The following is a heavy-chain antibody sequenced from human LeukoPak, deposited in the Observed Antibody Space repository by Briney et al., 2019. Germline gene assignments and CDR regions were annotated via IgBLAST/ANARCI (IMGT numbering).Heavy chain of an antibody. CDR2: ISGSGGST. V-gene: IGHV3-23*01. J-gene: IGHJ4*02. CDR1: GFTFSSYA. CDR3: AKDVVSSGWFSHLFDS. Sequence: GGSLRLSCVASGFTFSSYAMSWVRQAPGKGLEWVSSISGSGGSTYYAAFVKGRFTISRDSATNTLYLQINSLRVEDTAIYYCAKDVVSSGWFSHLFDSWGRGTLVTVSS. D-gene: IGHD6-19*01.